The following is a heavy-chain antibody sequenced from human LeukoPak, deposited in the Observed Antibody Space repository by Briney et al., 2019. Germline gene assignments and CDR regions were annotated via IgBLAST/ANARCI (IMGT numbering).Heavy chain of an antibody. CDR2: TRNKANSYTT. D-gene: IGHD4-17*01. CDR1: GFTSSDHY. V-gene: IGHV3-72*01. J-gene: IGHJ4*02. Sequence: GGSLRLSCAASGFTSSDHYMDWVRQAPGKGLEWVGRTRNKANSYTTEYAASVKGRFTISRDDSKNSLYLQMNSLKTEDTAVYYCARVGDYGDYFWGQGTLVTVSS. CDR3: ARVGDYGDYF.